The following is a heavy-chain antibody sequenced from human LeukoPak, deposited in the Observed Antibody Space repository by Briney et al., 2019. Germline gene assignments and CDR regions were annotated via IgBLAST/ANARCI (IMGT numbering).Heavy chain of an antibody. D-gene: IGHD6-19*01. CDR2: ISGSGDST. Sequence: AGGSLRLSCAASGFTFSTYAVNWVRQAPGKGLEWVSTISGSGDSTYYADSVKGRFTISRDNSKDTLYLQMNSLRAEDTAVYYCAKDGPYSSGWYYFDYWGQGTLVTVSS. CDR3: AKDGPYSSGWYYFDY. V-gene: IGHV3-23*01. CDR1: GFTFSTYA. J-gene: IGHJ4*02.